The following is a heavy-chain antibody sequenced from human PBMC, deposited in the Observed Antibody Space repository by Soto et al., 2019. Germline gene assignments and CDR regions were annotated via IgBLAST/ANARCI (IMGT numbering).Heavy chain of an antibody. Sequence: GXSLRLSCAASGFTFSSYALSWFRQAPVKGLEWVSAISGSGGSTYYADSVKGRFTISRDNSKNTLYLQMNSLRAEDTAVYYCAKTLRYFDWLYYFDYWGQGTLVTVS. V-gene: IGHV3-23*01. CDR2: ISGSGGST. CDR1: GFTFSSYA. D-gene: IGHD3-9*01. J-gene: IGHJ4*02. CDR3: AKTLRYFDWLYYFDY.